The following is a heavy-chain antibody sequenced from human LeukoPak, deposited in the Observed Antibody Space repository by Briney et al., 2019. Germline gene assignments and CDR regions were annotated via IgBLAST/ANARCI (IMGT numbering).Heavy chain of an antibody. V-gene: IGHV3-74*01. CDR3: ETAGNYYFDY. J-gene: IGHJ4*02. D-gene: IGHD5-24*01. CDR1: GFTFSSTW. CDR2: INPDGSVT. Sequence: PGGSLRLSCEASGFTFSSTWIHWVRQAPGKGLVWVSRINPDGSVTNYADSVKDRFTISRDNAKNTLYLQMSSLRAEDTAVYYCETAGNYYFDYGGKETRVTVSS.